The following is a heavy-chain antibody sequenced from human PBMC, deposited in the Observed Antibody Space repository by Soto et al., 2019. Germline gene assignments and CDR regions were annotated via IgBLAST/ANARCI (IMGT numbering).Heavy chain of an antibody. Sequence: QVRLVESGGGVVQPGRSLRLSCAASGFIFSSYGMHWVRQAPGKGLEWVAVISYDGSNKYYADSVKGRFTISRDNSKNTLNLQMNSLRAEDTAVYYCAKDRGLVGATTWGGSYYGMDVWGQGTTVTVSS. J-gene: IGHJ6*02. CDR2: ISYDGSNK. CDR1: GFIFSSYG. D-gene: IGHD1-26*01. V-gene: IGHV3-30*18. CDR3: AKDRGLVGATTWGGSYYGMDV.